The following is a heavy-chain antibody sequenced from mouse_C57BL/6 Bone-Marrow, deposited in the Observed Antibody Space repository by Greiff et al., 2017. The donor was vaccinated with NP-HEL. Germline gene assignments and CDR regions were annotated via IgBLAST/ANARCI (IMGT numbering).Heavy chain of an antibody. Sequence: EVQLVESGEGLVKPGGSLKLSCAASGFTFSSYAMSWVRQTPEKRLEWVAYISSGGDYIYYADTVKGRFTISIDNARNTLYLQMSSLKSEDTAMYYCTRDSGYGSSSYYAMDYWGQGTSVTVSS. D-gene: IGHD1-1*01. CDR3: TRDSGYGSSSYYAMDY. CDR1: GFTFSSYA. V-gene: IGHV5-9-1*02. CDR2: ISSGGDYI. J-gene: IGHJ4*01.